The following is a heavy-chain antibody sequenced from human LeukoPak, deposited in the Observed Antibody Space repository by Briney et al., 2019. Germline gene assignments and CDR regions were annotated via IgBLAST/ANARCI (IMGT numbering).Heavy chain of an antibody. V-gene: IGHV3-30*04. CDR2: ISMDGIQE. CDR1: GFRFNNYA. D-gene: IGHD5-18*01. J-gene: IGHJ3*01. CDR3: ASVVYSYALDALDL. Sequence: GGSLRLSCAASGFRFNNYAMHWVRQPPGTGLEWVAVISMDGIQEYYADSVKGRFSISRDNSKNTLYLQMNSLRSEDTAVYYCASVVYSYALDALDLWGQGTMVTVSS.